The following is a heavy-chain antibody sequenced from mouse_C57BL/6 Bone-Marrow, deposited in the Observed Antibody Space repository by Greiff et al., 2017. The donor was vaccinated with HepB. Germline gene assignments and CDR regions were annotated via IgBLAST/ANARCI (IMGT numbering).Heavy chain of an antibody. V-gene: IGHV1-64*01. J-gene: IGHJ3*01. D-gene: IGHD2-3*01. CDR1: GYTFTSYW. CDR2: IHPNSGST. CDR3: ARDGYDGYWGLRRRGFAY. Sequence: VQLQQPGAELVKPGASVKLSCKASGYTFTSYWMHWVKQRPGQGLEWIGMIHPNSGSTNYNEKFKSKATLTVDKSSSTAYMQLSSLTSEDSAVYYCARDGYDGYWGLRRRGFAYWGQGTLVTVSA.